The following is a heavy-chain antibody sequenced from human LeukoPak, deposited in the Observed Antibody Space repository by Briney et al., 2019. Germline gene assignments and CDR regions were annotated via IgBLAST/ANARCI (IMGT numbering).Heavy chain of an antibody. D-gene: IGHD3-10*01. V-gene: IGHV4-31*03. CDR1: GDSISSGGHY. CDR2: IYNSVST. CDR3: AREVYYGSGRRYFDY. Sequence: TLSLTCTVSGDSISSGGHYWSWIRQHPGKGLEWIGYIYNSVSTYYNPSLESRVIISDDASKNQFSLNLISVTAADTAVYYCAREVYYGSGRRYFDYWGQGTQVTVSS. J-gene: IGHJ4*02.